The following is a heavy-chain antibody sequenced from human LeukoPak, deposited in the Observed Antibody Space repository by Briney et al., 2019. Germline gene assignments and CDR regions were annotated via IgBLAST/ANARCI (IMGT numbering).Heavy chain of an antibody. D-gene: IGHD3-22*01. J-gene: IGHJ3*01. CDR3: VRVSQDDDYDDTPTQGALYR. CDR1: GFSFNTHS. CDR2: ISSGSSYI. Sequence: PGGSLRLSCAVSGFSFNTHSSNCVRQSPGKGLEWVSSISSGSSYIQYADAVKGRFTISRDNAKNSLFLQMNSLRTEDTAKYYCVRVSQDDDYDDTPTQGALYRWGEGTMVTVSS. V-gene: IGHV3-21*01.